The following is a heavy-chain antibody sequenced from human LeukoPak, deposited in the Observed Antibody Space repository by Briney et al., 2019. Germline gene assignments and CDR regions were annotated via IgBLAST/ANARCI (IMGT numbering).Heavy chain of an antibody. D-gene: IGHD1-14*01. J-gene: IGHJ4*02. CDR2: VDPSDGAT. V-gene: IGHV1-46*01. CDR3: AGDRGRTFDFEF. CDR1: GHTFTTYN. Sequence: ASVKVSCKAAGHTFTTYNFCWVRQAPGQGLEWMGIVDPSDGATSYAQKFRGRVAMTRDMSTSTIYLELKSLRSDDTALYYCAGDRGRTFDFEFWGQGTQVTVS.